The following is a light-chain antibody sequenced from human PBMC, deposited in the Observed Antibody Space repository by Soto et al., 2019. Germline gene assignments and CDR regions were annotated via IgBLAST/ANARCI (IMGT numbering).Light chain of an antibody. Sequence: DIQMTQSPSSLSASVGDRVTITCQASQDINKNLIWYQQKPGKAPKLLIYDASDLETGVPSRFSGSRSGTGFTFTISSLQPEDFATYYCQQYESLPLPFGQGTRLAIK. CDR1: QDINKN. V-gene: IGKV1-33*01. CDR2: DAS. J-gene: IGKJ5*01. CDR3: QQYESLPLP.